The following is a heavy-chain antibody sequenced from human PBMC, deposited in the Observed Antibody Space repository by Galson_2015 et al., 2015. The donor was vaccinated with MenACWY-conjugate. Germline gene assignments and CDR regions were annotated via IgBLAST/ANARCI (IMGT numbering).Heavy chain of an antibody. V-gene: IGHV3-74*01. CDR3: ARDPERGDGYVLDY. Sequence: SLRLSCAASGFTLSSRWMHWVRQAPGKGLVWVAHINRDGSSTSYADSVKGRFTISRDNAKNMLYLQMNSLRAEDTAVYYCARDPERGDGYVLDYWGQGTLVTVSS. D-gene: IGHD5-24*01. CDR1: GFTLSSRW. J-gene: IGHJ4*02. CDR2: INRDGSST.